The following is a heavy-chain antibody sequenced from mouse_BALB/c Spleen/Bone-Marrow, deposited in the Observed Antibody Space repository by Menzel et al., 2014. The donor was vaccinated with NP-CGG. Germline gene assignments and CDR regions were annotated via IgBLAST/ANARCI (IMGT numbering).Heavy chain of an antibody. D-gene: IGHD2-14*01. V-gene: IGHV5-17*02. CDR3: ARDRYDEYFDV. J-gene: IGHJ1*01. Sequence: EVQFVESGGGLVQPGGSRKLSCAASGFTFSSFGMHWVRQAPEKGLEWVAYISSGSSTIYYADTVKGRFTISRDNPKNTLFLQMTSLRSEDTAMYYCARDRYDEYFDVWGAGTTVTVSS. CDR1: GFTFSSFG. CDR2: ISSGSSTI.